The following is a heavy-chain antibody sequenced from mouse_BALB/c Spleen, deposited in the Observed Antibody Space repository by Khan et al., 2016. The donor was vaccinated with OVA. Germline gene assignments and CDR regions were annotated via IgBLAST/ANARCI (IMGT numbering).Heavy chain of an antibody. CDR3: TRSGYGTFAY. J-gene: IGHJ3*01. Sequence: QVQLKQSGAELVKPGASVRLSCKASGYTFTSYYLYWVKQRPGQGLEWLGAINPSNGGTNFNEKFKSKATLTVDKSSSTAYMQLSSLTSEDSAVYYCTRSGYGTFAYWGQGTLVTVSA. CDR1: GYTFTSYY. CDR2: INPSNGGT. V-gene: IGHV1S81*02. D-gene: IGHD2-1*01.